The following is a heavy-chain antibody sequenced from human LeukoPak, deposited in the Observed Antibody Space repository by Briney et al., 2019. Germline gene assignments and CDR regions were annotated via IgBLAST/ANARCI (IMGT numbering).Heavy chain of an antibody. D-gene: IGHD3-22*01. CDR3: ARVDYYDSSGTSDY. V-gene: IGHV4-59*08. Sequence: SETLSLTCTVSGGSINSYYWSWIRQPPGKGLEWIGYIYYSGSTNYNPSLKSRITISADTSKNQFSLKLSSVTAADTAVYYCARVDYYDSSGTSDYWGQGTLVTVSS. J-gene: IGHJ4*02. CDR1: GGSINSYY. CDR2: IYYSGST.